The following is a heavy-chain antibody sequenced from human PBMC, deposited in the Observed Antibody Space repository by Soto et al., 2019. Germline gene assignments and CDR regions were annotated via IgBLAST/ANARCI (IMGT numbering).Heavy chain of an antibody. CDR2: IYHSGST. J-gene: IGHJ5*02. CDR1: GGSISSGGYS. Sequence: SETLSLTCAVSGGSISSGGYSWSWIRQPPGKGLEWIGYIYHSGSTYYNPSLKSRVTISVDRSKNQFSLKLSSVTAADTAVYYCAREEYSSPNWFVPWGQGTLVTVSS. D-gene: IGHD6-6*01. V-gene: IGHV4-30-2*01. CDR3: AREEYSSPNWFVP.